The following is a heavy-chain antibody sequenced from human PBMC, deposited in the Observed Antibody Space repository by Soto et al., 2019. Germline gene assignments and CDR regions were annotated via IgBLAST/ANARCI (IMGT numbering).Heavy chain of an antibody. CDR1: GGNFNTYP. CDR2: IITFYGAA. V-gene: IGHV1-69*01. CDR3: ARGGKERFRGPGMDV. J-gene: IGHJ6*02. Sequence: QVQLVQAGAEVREPGSSVRLSCQASGGNFNTYPFNWVRQAPGQGLEWLGGIITFYGAAMYAQKFQGRVTITADEFRTTVYMELSRLRYDDTAVYYCARGGKERFRGPGMDVWGQGTTVTVSS. D-gene: IGHD1-1*01.